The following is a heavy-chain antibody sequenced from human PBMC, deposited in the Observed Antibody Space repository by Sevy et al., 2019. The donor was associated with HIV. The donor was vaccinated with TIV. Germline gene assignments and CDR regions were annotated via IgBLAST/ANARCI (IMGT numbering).Heavy chain of an antibody. CDR1: GFTFNTYS. D-gene: IGHD2-15*01. J-gene: IGHJ4*02. CDR3: ARGGILVEGDDRTTPFDF. Sequence: GGSLRLSCSVSGFTFNTYSFHWVRQAPGMGLEWVSVISSDGVNKYYADSVRGRFTISRVNSKSTLYLQMNNLRAGDTGVYYCARGGILVEGDDRTTPFDFWGQGTLVTVSS. CDR2: ISSDGVNK. V-gene: IGHV3-30-3*01.